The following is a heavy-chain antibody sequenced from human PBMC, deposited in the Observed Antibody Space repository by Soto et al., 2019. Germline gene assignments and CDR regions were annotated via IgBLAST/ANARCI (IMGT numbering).Heavy chain of an antibody. J-gene: IGHJ4*02. CDR3: ARGNYYDSSGYALPPYFDY. V-gene: IGHV3-23*01. CDR1: GFTFSSYA. D-gene: IGHD3-22*01. Sequence: LRLSCAASGFTFSSYAMSWVRQAPGKGLEWVSAISGSGGSTYYADSVKGRFTISRDNSKNTLYLQMNSLRAEDTAVYYCARGNYYDSSGYALPPYFDYWGQGTLVTVSS. CDR2: ISGSGGST.